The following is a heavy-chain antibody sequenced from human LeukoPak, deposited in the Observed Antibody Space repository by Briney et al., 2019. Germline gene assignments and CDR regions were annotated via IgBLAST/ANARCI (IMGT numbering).Heavy chain of an antibody. J-gene: IGHJ4*02. Sequence: WIRQPPGKRLEWIGSIYYSGTTYYNPSLKRRVAISVDTSKNQFSLRLSSVTTTDTAVYYCARRGSGSYSYWGQGTLVIVSS. V-gene: IGHV4-39*01. D-gene: IGHD1-26*01. CDR2: IYYSGTT. CDR3: ARRGSGSYSY.